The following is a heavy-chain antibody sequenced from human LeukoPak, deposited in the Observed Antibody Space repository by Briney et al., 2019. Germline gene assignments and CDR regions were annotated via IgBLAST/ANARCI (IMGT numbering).Heavy chain of an antibody. CDR1: GGSISSSSYY. Sequence: PSETLSLTCTVSGGSISSSSYYWGWIRQPPGKGLEWIGSIYYSGSTYYNPSLKSRVTISVDTSKNQFSLKLSSVTAADTAVYYCARLAYCGGDCYSSAFDYWGQGTLVTVSS. D-gene: IGHD2-21*02. V-gene: IGHV4-39*07. CDR3: ARLAYCGGDCYSSAFDY. J-gene: IGHJ4*02. CDR2: IYYSGST.